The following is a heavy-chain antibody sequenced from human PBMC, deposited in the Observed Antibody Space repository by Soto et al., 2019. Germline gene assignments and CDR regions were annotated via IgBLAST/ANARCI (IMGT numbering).Heavy chain of an antibody. CDR3: ARDRLNYYDSSGYYPRTYYYYYGMDV. V-gene: IGHV1-69*13. Sequence: SVKVSCKASGYTFTSYDINWVRQDTGQGLEWMGGIIPIFGTANYAQKFQGRVTITADESTSTAYMELSSLRSEDTAVYYCARDRLNYYDSSGYYPRTYYYYYGMDVWGQGTTVTVSS. D-gene: IGHD3-22*01. CDR2: IIPIFGTA. J-gene: IGHJ6*02. CDR1: GYTFTSYD.